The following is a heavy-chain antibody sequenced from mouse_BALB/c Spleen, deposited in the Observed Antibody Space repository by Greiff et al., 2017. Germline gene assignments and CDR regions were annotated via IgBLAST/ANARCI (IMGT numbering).Heavy chain of an antibody. CDR3: ARGGTVVAGFDV. CDR1: GYTFTDYA. Sequence: VKLVESGPELVRPGVSVKISCKGSGYTFTDYAMHWVKQSHAKSLEWIGVISTYYGNTNYNQKFKGKATMTVDKSSSTAYMELARLTSEDSAIYYCARGGTVVAGFDVWGAGTTVTVSS. V-gene: IGHV1-67*01. D-gene: IGHD1-1*01. J-gene: IGHJ1*01. CDR2: ISTYYGNT.